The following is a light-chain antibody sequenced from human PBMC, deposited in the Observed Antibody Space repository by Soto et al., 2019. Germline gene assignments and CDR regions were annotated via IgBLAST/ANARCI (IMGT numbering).Light chain of an antibody. CDR3: QQRSNWPPAIT. J-gene: IGKJ5*01. CDR2: DAS. CDR1: QSVSSSY. V-gene: IGKV3-11*01. Sequence: EIVLTQSPGTLSLSPGERATLSCRASQSVSSSYLAWYQQKPGQAPRLLIYDASNRATGIPARFSGSGSGTDFTLTISSLEPEDFAVYYCQQRSNWPPAITFGQGTRLENK.